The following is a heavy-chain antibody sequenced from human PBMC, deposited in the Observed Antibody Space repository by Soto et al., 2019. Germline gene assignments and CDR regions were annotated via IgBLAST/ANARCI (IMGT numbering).Heavy chain of an antibody. J-gene: IGHJ4*02. CDR3: AREVRGWNLGPFGY. V-gene: IGHV1-3*01. CDR1: GCTFTSYA. CDR2: INAGNGNT. Sequence: ASVKVSCKASGCTFTSYAMHWVRQAPGQRLEWMGWINAGNGNTKYSQKFQGRVTITRDTSASTAYMELSSLRSEDTAVYYCAREVRGWNLGPFGYWGQGTLVTVSS. D-gene: IGHD6-19*01.